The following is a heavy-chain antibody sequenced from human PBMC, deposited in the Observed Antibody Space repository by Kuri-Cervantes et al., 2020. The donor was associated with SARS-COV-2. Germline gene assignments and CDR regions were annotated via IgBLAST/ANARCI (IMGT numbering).Heavy chain of an antibody. D-gene: IGHD2-2*01. Sequence: ESLKISCTVSGGSISSYYWSWIRQPAGKGLEWIGRIYTSGSTNYNPSLKSRVTISVDTSKNQFSLKLSSVTAADTAVYYCARAAGPAARTSWFDPWGQGTLVTVSS. CDR3: ARAAGPAARTSWFDP. CDR1: GGSISSYY. J-gene: IGHJ5*02. V-gene: IGHV4-4*07. CDR2: IYTSGST.